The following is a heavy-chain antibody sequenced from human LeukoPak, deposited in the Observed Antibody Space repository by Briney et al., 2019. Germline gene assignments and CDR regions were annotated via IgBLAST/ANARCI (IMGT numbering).Heavy chain of an antibody. V-gene: IGHV3-66*01. J-gene: IGHJ4*02. CDR3: ASLLDHATFDY. Sequence: GGSLRLSCAASEFSVGSNYMTWVRQAPGKGLEWVPLIYSGGSTYYADSVKGRFTISRDNSKNTLYLQMNSLRAEDTAVYYCASLLDHATFDYWGQGTLVTVSS. CDR1: EFSVGSNY. CDR2: IYSGGST. D-gene: IGHD2/OR15-2a*01.